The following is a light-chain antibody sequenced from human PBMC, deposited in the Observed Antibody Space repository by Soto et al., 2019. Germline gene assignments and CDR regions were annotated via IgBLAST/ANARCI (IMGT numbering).Light chain of an antibody. CDR3: QHYNSYSEA. J-gene: IGKJ1*01. Sequence: DIQMTQSLSTLSASVGDRVTISCRASQSISSWLAWYQQKPGKAPKLLIYKASSLESGVPSRFSGSGSGTEFTLTISSLQPDDFATYYCQHYNSYSEAFGQGTKVDIK. V-gene: IGKV1-5*03. CDR2: KAS. CDR1: QSISSW.